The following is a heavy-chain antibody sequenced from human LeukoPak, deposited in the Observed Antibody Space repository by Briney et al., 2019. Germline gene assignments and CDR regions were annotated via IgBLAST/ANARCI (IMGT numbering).Heavy chain of an antibody. V-gene: IGHV3-9*01. CDR1: GFTFDDYA. CDR3: AKAFSSTWYWYFDL. Sequence: GGSLRLSCAASGFTFDDYAMHWVRQAPGKGLEWVSGITWNSGDIDYADSVKGRFIISRDNAKNSLFLQMNSLRPEDTALYYCAKAFSSTWYWYFDLWGRGTLVTVSS. D-gene: IGHD6-13*01. J-gene: IGHJ2*01. CDR2: ITWNSGDI.